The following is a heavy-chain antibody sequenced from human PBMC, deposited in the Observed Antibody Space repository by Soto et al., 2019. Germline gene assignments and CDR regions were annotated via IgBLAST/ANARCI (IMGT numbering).Heavy chain of an antibody. D-gene: IGHD6-13*01. CDR1: GGSFSGYY. V-gene: IGHV4-34*01. CDR3: ARGAIIAAAGTVGGMDA. J-gene: IGHJ6*01. CDR2: INHSGST. Sequence: SENLYLTCAVYGGSFSGYYWSWIRQPPGKGLEWIGEINHSGSTNYNPSLKSRVTISVDTSKNQFSLKMSSVTAADTAVYYCARGAIIAAAGTVGGMDAWGQGTT.